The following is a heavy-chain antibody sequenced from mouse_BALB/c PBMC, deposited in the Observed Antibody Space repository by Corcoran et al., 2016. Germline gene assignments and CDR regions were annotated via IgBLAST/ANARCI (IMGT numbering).Heavy chain of an antibody. CDR2: INTYTGET. Sequence: QIQLVQSGPELKKPGETVKISCKASGYTFTNYGMNWVKQAPGKGLKWMGWINTYTGETTYADVFKGRFAFSLETSASTAYLQINNLKNEDTATYFWGRNYYGSSYYFDYWGQGTTLTVSA. CDR1: GYTFTNYG. V-gene: IGHV9-3-1*01. CDR3: GRNYYGSSYYFDY. J-gene: IGHJ2*01. D-gene: IGHD1-1*01.